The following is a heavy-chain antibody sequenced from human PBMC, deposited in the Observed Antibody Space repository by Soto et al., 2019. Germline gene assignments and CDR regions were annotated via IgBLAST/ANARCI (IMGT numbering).Heavy chain of an antibody. D-gene: IGHD3-3*01. CDR3: ARGGRFLEWLSQNTAYYFDY. Sequence: SETLSLTCAVYGGSFSGYYWSWIRQPPGKGLDWIGEINHSGSTNYNLSLKSRVTISVDTSKNQFSLKLSSVTAADTAVYYCARGGRFLEWLSQNTAYYFDYWGQGTLVTVSS. V-gene: IGHV4-34*01. J-gene: IGHJ4*02. CDR2: INHSGST. CDR1: GGSFSGYY.